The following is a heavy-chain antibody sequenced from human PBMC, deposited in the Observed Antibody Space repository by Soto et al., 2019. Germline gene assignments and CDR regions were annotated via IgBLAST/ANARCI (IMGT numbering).Heavy chain of an antibody. Sequence: QVQLQESGPGLVKPSGTLSLTCAVSSGSISSAHWWNWVRQPPGKGLEWIGEIYHSGRTNYNPSLKSRVTVSVDKSMNLFSLELTSVTAADTAVYYCATNSYYSLGVWGQGTTVTVSS. CDR1: SGSISSAHW. J-gene: IGHJ6*02. CDR3: ATNSYYSLGV. CDR2: IYHSGRT. V-gene: IGHV4-4*02.